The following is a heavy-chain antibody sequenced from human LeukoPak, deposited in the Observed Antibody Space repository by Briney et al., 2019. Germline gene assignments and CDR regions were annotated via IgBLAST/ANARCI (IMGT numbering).Heavy chain of an antibody. CDR1: GYTFTVYY. CDR2: INPNSGDT. J-gene: IGHJ4*02. V-gene: IGHV1-2*02. CDR3: ARRAVEYNWNDFDF. D-gene: IGHD1-1*01. Sequence: WASVKVSCKASGYTFTVYYMHWVRQAPGQGLEWMGWINPNSGDTKYAQKFQGRVTMTRDTSITTAYMELSRLRSDDMAVYYCARRAVEYNWNDFDFWGQGTLVTVSS.